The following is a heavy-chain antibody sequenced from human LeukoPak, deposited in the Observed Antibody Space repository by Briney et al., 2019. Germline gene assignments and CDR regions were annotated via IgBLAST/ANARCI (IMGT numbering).Heavy chain of an antibody. V-gene: IGHV4-4*07. CDR3: ARETPVLRFLEWSRDYYGMDV. D-gene: IGHD3-3*01. CDR2: IYTSGST. CDR1: GGSIGSYY. J-gene: IGHJ6*02. Sequence: PSETLSLTCTVSGGSIGSYYWSWIRQPAGKGLEWIGRIYTSGSTNYNPSLKSRVTMSVDTSKNQFSLKLSSVTAADTAVYYCARETPVLRFLEWSRDYYGMDVWGQGTTVTVSS.